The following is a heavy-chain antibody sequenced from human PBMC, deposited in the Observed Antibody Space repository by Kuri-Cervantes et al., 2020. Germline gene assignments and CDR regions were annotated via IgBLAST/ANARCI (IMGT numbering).Heavy chain of an antibody. CDR3: ARDSSPSDY. Sequence: LSLTCAASGFTFSSYSMNWVRQAPGKGLEWVSSISSSSSYIYYADSVKGRFTISRDNAKNSLYLQMNSLRAEDTAVYYCARDSSPSDYWGQGTLVTVSS. CDR2: ISSSSSYI. J-gene: IGHJ4*02. CDR1: GFTFSSYS. V-gene: IGHV3-21*01.